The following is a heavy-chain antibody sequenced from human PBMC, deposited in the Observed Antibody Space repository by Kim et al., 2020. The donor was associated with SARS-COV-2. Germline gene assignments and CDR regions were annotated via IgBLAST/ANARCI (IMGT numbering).Heavy chain of an antibody. D-gene: IGHD3-3*01. CDR1: GFTFSSYS. CDR3: ARDPTYDFWSGYSRSFDY. Sequence: GGSLRLSCVASGFTFSSYSMNWVRQAPGKGLVWVSYISSSSSTIYYADSVKGRFTISRDNAKNSLYLQMNSLRDEDTAVYYCARDPTYDFWSGYSRSFDYWGQGTLVTVSS. J-gene: IGHJ4*02. V-gene: IGHV3-48*02. CDR2: ISSSSSTI.